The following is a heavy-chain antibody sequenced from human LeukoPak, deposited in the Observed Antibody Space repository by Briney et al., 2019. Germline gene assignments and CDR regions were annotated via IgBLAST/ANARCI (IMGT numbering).Heavy chain of an antibody. CDR3: AREGTITAYNFDY. Sequence: GGSLRLSCAASGFTFSSYWMSWVRQAPGKGLEWVANIKYDESEKYYVDSVKGRFTSSRDNAKKSLYLQMNGLRAEDTAVYYCAREGTITAYNFDYWGQGTLVTVSS. J-gene: IGHJ4*02. CDR2: IKYDESEK. CDR1: GFTFSSYW. V-gene: IGHV3-7*05. D-gene: IGHD5-12*01.